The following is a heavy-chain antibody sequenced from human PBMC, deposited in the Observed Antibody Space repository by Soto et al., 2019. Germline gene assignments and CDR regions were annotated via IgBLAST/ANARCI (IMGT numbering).Heavy chain of an antibody. CDR3: ARDGLPDDFRPGGYWFDP. V-gene: IGHV3-30-3*01. Sequence: QVQVVESGGGVVQPGRSLRLSCAASGFTFSTFAFHWVRQAPGKGLEWVALISHDESNKYYGDSVKGRFTISRDNSKNTLYMQMNSLRVEDTAIYYCARDGLPDDFRPGGYWFDPWGQGTLVTVSS. J-gene: IGHJ5*02. CDR1: GFTFSTFA. D-gene: IGHD3-3*01. CDR2: ISHDESNK.